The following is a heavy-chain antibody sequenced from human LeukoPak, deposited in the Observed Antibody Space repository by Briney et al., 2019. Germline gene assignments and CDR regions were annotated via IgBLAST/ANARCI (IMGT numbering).Heavy chain of an antibody. D-gene: IGHD6-13*01. J-gene: IGHJ6*03. V-gene: IGHV4-59*01. CDR1: GGSITMYY. CDR3: ARGRVSSSTWYSTYYYYFYMDL. Sequence: SETLPLTCTVSGGSITMYYWTWIRQPPGKGLEWIGYVDHTGSTNFNPSLNGRVSISRDTTKNLFSLRLRSVTAADTAVYFCARGRVSSSTWYSTYYYYFYMDLWGKGTTVTVSS. CDR2: VDHTGST.